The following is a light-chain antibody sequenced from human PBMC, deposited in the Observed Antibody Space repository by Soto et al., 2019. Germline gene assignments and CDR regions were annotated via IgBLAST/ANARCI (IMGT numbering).Light chain of an antibody. V-gene: IGKV3-15*01. CDR2: GAY. J-gene: IGKJ1*01. CDR1: QNIGSN. CDR3: HQYNSGPQT. Sequence: EIVLTQSPATLSVSPGESATLSCRASQNIGSNLAWYRHKPGQAPRLLISGAYTRATGVPARCSGSGSGTEFALTISSLQSEDFAVYFGHQYNSGPQTVGQGTKVEIK.